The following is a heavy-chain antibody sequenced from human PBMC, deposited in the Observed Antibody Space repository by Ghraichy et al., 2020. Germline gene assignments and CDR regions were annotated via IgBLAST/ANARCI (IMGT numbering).Heavy chain of an antibody. J-gene: IGHJ4*02. CDR1: GYTFTSYG. Sequence: ASVKVSCKASGYTFTSYGISWVRQAPGQGLEWMGWISAYNGDTNYAQKLQGRVTMTTDTSTSTAYMELRSLRSDDTAVYYCARDGRGGGYCSGGSCYSYWGQGTLVTVSS. CDR3: ARDGRGGGYCSGGSCYSY. CDR2: ISAYNGDT. D-gene: IGHD2-15*01. V-gene: IGHV1-18*01.